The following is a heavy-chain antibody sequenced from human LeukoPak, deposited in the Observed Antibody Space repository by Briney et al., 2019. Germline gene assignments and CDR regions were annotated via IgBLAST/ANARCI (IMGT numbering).Heavy chain of an antibody. CDR3: ANYDILTGYPGGY. CDR1: GFTFSDDA. J-gene: IGHJ4*02. D-gene: IGHD3-9*01. Sequence: GRSLRLSCTVSGFTFSDDAMSWVRQAPGKGLEWVGFIRSKAFGGTTQYAASVKGRFTISRYDSKSIAYLQMNSLKTEDTAVYYCANYDILTGYPGGYWGQGTLVTVSS. CDR2: IRSKAFGGTT. V-gene: IGHV3-49*04.